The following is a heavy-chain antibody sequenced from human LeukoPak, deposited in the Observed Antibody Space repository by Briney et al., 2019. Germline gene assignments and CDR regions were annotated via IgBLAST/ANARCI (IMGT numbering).Heavy chain of an antibody. CDR2: IIPIFGTA. CDR1: GGTFSSYA. Sequence: ASVKVSCKVSGGTFSSYAISWVRQAPGQGLEWMGGIIPIFGTANYAQKFQGRVTITTDESTSTAYMELSSLRSEDTAVYYCARDRGIFGVFDYWGQGTLVTVSS. CDR3: ARDRGIFGVFDY. V-gene: IGHV1-69*05. D-gene: IGHD3-3*01. J-gene: IGHJ4*02.